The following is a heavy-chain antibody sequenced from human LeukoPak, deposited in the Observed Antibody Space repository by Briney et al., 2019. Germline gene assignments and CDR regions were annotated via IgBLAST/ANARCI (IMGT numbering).Heavy chain of an antibody. D-gene: IGHD6-19*01. V-gene: IGHV3-53*01. CDR2: IYSGAGT. CDR1: GFTVSXXX. Sequence: GGSLRLSCAASGFTVSXXXXXXVXQXXGKGLXXVSLIYSGAGTYYADSVKGRFTISRXNSKNTLYLQMNSLRAEDTAVYYCARGYSNGWFFFDYWGQGTLVTVSS. CDR3: ARGYSNGWFFFDY. J-gene: IGHJ4*02.